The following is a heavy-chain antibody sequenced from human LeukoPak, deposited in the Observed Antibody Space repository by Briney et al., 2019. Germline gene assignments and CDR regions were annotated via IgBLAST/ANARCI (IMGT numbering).Heavy chain of an antibody. CDR2: IKQDGSEK. V-gene: IGHV3-7*03. CDR3: ARGTFYSDSSSSYSPFNR. D-gene: IGHD3-22*01. Sequence: GGSLRLSCAASGFTFSSFWMSWVRQAPGKGLEWAANIKQDGSEKYYVDSVTGRFTISRDNAKNSLFLQMDSLRAEDTAIYYCARGTFYSDSSSSYSPFNRWGQGTLVTVSS. J-gene: IGHJ5*02. CDR1: GFTFSSFW.